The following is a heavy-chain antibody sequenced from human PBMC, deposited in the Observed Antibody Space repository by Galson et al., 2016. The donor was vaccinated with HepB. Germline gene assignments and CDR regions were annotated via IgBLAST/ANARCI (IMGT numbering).Heavy chain of an antibody. CDR3: AKDSSSAL. D-gene: IGHD6-6*01. J-gene: IGHJ2*01. V-gene: IGHV3-48*02. CDR2: ISGGSSTI. Sequence: SLRLSCAASGFTFSSSAMNWVRQAPGKGLEWLSHISGGSSTIYYADSVKGRFTVSRDNAKNSLYLQMNSLRDDDTAVYYCAKDSSSALWGRGSLVTVSS. CDR1: GFTFSSSA.